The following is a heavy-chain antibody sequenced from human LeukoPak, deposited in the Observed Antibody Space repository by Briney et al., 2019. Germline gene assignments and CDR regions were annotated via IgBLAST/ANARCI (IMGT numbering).Heavy chain of an antibody. D-gene: IGHD6-13*01. Sequence: ASVKVSCKASGYTFTNYGISWVRQAPGQGLEWMGWISAYNGNTNYAQKLQGRVTMTTDTSTSTAYTELRSLRSDDTAVYYCARTRGQQPTTIDYWGQGTLVTVSS. CDR2: ISAYNGNT. CDR1: GYTFTNYG. CDR3: ARTRGQQPTTIDY. J-gene: IGHJ4*02. V-gene: IGHV1-18*01.